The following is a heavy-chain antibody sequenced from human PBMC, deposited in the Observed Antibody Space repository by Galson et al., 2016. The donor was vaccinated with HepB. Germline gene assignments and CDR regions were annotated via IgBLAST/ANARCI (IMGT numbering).Heavy chain of an antibody. D-gene: IGHD3-10*01. CDR1: GFTFSAYY. J-gene: IGHJ4*02. Sequence: SLRLSCAASGFTFSAYYMSWIRQTPGKGLEWLSYISDSGDTTYYADSVKGRSTVSRDNADSSLYLQLHGLRADDTAIYYCARGDPGITWFLWDYWGQGTLVTVSS. CDR3: ARGDPGITWFLWDY. CDR2: ISDSGDTT. V-gene: IGHV3-11*04.